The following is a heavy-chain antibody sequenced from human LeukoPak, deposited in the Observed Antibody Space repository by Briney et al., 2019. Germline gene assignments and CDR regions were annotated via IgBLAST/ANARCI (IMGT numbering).Heavy chain of an antibody. J-gene: IGHJ6*02. Sequence: SETLSLTCTVPGGSISSYYWSWIRQPPGKGLEWIGYIYYSGSTNYNPSLKSRVTISVDTSKNQFSLKLSSVTAADTAVYYCARVGDSSSWYYGMDVWGQGTTVTVSS. CDR3: ARVGDSSSWYYGMDV. CDR1: GGSISSYY. V-gene: IGHV4-59*01. D-gene: IGHD6-13*01. CDR2: IYYSGST.